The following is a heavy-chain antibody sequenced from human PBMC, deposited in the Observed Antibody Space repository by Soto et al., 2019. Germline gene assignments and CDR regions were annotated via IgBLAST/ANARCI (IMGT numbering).Heavy chain of an antibody. D-gene: IGHD6-19*01. CDR2: ISWNSGSI. CDR3: AKDMSGSGWYGSLDI. CDR1: GFTFDDYA. J-gene: IGHJ3*02. Sequence: EVQLVESGGGLVQPGRSLRLSCAASGFTFDDYAMHWVRQAPGKGLEWVSGISWNSGSIGYADSVKGRFTISRDNAKNSLHLQMNSLRAEDTALYYCAKDMSGSGWYGSLDIWGQGTMVTVSS. V-gene: IGHV3-9*01.